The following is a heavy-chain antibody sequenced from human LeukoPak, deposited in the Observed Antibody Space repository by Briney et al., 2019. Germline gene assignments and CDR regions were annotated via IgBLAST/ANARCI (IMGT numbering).Heavy chain of an antibody. CDR1: GYTFTSYA. Sequence: ASVKVSCKASGYTFTSYAMHWVRQAPGQRLEWMGWINAGNGNTKYSQKFQGGVTITRDTSARTAYMELSSLRSEDTAVYYCARDNEELWETFDYWGQGTLVTVSS. CDR2: INAGNGNT. D-gene: IGHD5-18*01. CDR3: ARDNEELWETFDY. J-gene: IGHJ4*02. V-gene: IGHV1-3*01.